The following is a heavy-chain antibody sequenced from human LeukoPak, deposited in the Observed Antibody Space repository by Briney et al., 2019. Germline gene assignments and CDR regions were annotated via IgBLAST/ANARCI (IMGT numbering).Heavy chain of an antibody. CDR3: ARVVRDGYKTYYFDY. CDR2: INPNSGGT. V-gene: IGHV1-2*06. D-gene: IGHD5-24*01. CDR1: GYTFTGYY. Sequence: ASVKVSCKASGYTFTGYYMHWVRQAPGQGLEWMGRINPNSGGTNYAQKFQGRVTMTTDTSISTAYMELSSLRSDDTAVYYCARVVRDGYKTYYFDYWGQGTLVTVFS. J-gene: IGHJ4*02.